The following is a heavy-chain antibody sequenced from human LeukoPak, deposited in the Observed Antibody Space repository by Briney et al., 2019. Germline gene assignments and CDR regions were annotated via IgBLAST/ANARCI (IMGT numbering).Heavy chain of an antibody. J-gene: IGHJ3*01. CDR1: EFTFNNHD. Sequence: GRSLRLSCAASEFTFNNHDMHWVRQAPGKGLEWVAALSYDGRNKYYADSVKGRFTISRDNSKNTLNLQMNSLRTEDTAVFYCAKPRDIDSWAFDVWGQGTMVTVSS. D-gene: IGHD2-15*01. CDR3: AKPRDIDSWAFDV. CDR2: LSYDGRNK. V-gene: IGHV3-30*18.